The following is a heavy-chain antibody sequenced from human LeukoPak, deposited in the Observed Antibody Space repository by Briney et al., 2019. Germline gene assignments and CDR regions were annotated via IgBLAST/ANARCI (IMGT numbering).Heavy chain of an antibody. D-gene: IGHD6-13*01. CDR2: ISIAGDT. V-gene: IGHV3-13*04. CDR3: ARTPAAGTLDY. Sequence: GGSLRLSCAASGFTFSSYDMHWVRQATGKGLEWVSVISIAGDTYYLGSVKGRFTISRENAKNSLYLQMNSLRAGDTAVYYCARTPAAGTLDYWGQGTLVTVSS. J-gene: IGHJ4*02. CDR1: GFTFSSYD.